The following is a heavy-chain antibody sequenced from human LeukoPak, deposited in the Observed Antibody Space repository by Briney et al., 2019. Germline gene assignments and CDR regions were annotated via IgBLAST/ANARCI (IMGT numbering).Heavy chain of an antibody. Sequence: SETLSLTCTVSGGSISSYYWSWIRQPAGKGLEWIGRIYSTGTTNYNPSLKSRVTMSVDTSKNQFSLRLRSVTAADTAVYYCARQIASAGTAGLDFWGQGALVTVSS. D-gene: IGHD6-13*01. CDR1: GGSISSYY. V-gene: IGHV4-4*07. CDR3: ARQIASAGTAGLDF. CDR2: IYSTGTT. J-gene: IGHJ4*02.